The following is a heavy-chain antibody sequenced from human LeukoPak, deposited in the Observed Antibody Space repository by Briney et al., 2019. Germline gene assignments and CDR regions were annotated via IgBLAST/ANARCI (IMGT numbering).Heavy chain of an antibody. V-gene: IGHV4-39*01. D-gene: IGHD3-9*01. Sequence: SETLSLTCTVSGASIITTNYYWGWIRHPPGKGLEWIGTIYYSGSTYYNPSLKSRVTVSIDTSKNQFSLKLSSVTATDTAVYYCARHGVTTTGYYWDWGQGTLVTVSS. J-gene: IGHJ4*02. CDR1: GASIITTNYY. CDR3: ARHGVTTTGYYWD. CDR2: IYYSGST.